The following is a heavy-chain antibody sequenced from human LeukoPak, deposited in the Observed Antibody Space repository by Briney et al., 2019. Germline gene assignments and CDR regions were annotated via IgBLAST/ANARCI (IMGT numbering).Heavy chain of an antibody. CDR1: GGSISSSSYY. D-gene: IGHD6-13*01. Sequence: SETLSLTCTVSGGSISSSSYYWGWIRQPPGKGLEWIGSIYYSGSTYYNPSLKSRVTISVDTSKNQFSLKLSSVTAADTAVYYCARDLWQQLARFFDYWGQGTLVTVSS. CDR2: IYYSGST. V-gene: IGHV4-39*07. J-gene: IGHJ4*02. CDR3: ARDLWQQLARFFDY.